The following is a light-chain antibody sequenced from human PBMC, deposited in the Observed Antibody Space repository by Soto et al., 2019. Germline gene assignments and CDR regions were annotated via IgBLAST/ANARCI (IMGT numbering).Light chain of an antibody. J-gene: IGKJ3*01. Sequence: EIVLTQSPGTLSLSPGERATLSCRASQSVSSSYSAWYQQKPGQAPRLLIYGASSRATGIPDRFSGSGSGTDFTLTISRLEPEDFAVYYCQQCGSSPPFTFGPGTKVDIK. V-gene: IGKV3-20*01. CDR3: QQCGSSPPFT. CDR2: GAS. CDR1: QSVSSSY.